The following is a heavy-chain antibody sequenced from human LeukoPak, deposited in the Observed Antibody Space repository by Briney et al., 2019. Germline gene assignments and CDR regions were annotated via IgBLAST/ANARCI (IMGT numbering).Heavy chain of an antibody. D-gene: IGHD1-14*01. CDR3: ARGSRIPRGFDY. J-gene: IGHJ4*02. CDR2: MYYSGST. Sequence: SETLSLTCTVSGGSISSDYWSWIRQPPGKGLEWIGYMYYSGSTNYNPSLKSRVTISVDTSKNQFSLKLSSVTAADTAVYYCARGSRIPRGFDYWGQGTLVTVSS. CDR1: GGSISSDY. V-gene: IGHV4-59*12.